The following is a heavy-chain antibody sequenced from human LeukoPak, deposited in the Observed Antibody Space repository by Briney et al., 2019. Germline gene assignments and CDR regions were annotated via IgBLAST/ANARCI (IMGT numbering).Heavy chain of an antibody. V-gene: IGHV1-18*01. Sequence: GASVKVSCKASGYTFTSYGISWVRQAPGQGLEWMGWISAYNGNTNYAQKLQGRVTMTTDTSTSTAYMELRSLRSDDTAVYYCARDLQYSSGWYPTGADYWGQGTLVTVSS. D-gene: IGHD6-19*01. J-gene: IGHJ4*02. CDR1: GYTFTSYG. CDR2: ISAYNGNT. CDR3: ARDLQYSSGWYPTGADY.